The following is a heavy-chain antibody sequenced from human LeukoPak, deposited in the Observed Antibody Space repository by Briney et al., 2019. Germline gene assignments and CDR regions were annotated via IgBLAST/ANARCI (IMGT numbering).Heavy chain of an antibody. J-gene: IGHJ4*02. V-gene: IGHV4-34*01. CDR2: INHSGST. D-gene: IGHD3-10*01. CDR1: GGSFSGYY. Sequence: SETLSLTCAVYGGSFSGYYWSWIRQPPGKGLEWIGEINHSGSTNYNPSLKSRVTISVDTSKNQFSLKLSSVTAADTAVYYCARVRGRPFDYWGQGTLVTLSS. CDR3: ARVRGRPFDY.